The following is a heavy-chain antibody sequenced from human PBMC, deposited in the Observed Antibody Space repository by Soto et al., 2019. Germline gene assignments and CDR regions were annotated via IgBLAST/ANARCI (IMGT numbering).Heavy chain of an antibody. V-gene: IGHV1-2*06. J-gene: IGHJ3*02. Sequence: GASVKVSCKASGYIFTDYYMHWVRQAPGQELGWMGRINPNSGGTNYAQKFQGRVTMTRDTSISTAYTELSSLRSEDMATYYCARDLTPYGGNPRSAFDIWGQGTMVTVSS. CDR1: GYIFTDYY. CDR3: ARDLTPYGGNPRSAFDI. CDR2: INPNSGGT. D-gene: IGHD4-17*01.